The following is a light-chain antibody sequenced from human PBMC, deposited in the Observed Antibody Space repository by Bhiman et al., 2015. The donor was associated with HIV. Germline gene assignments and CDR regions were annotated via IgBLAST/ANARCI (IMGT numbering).Light chain of an antibody. CDR2: EVN. CDR1: SSDVGTYNL. J-gene: IGLJ1*01. Sequence: QSALTQPASVSGWPGQSITISCTGTSSDVGTYNLVSWYQQHPGKAPKLMIYEVNKRPSGVSNRFSGSKSGNTASLTISGLRAEDEADYYCSSYTSSSAYVFGTGTKVTVL. CDR3: SSYTSSSAYV. V-gene: IGLV2-14*02.